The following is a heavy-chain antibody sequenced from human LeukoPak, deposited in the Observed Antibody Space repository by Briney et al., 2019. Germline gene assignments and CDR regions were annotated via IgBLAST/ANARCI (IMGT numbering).Heavy chain of an antibody. CDR3: AXSIFGVVINPXYNWFGP. J-gene: IGHJ5*02. CDR1: RGTFSSYA. CDR2: ITPIFGTA. D-gene: IGHD3-3*01. Sequence: SVKVSCKASRGTFSSYAISWVRQAPGQGLEWMGGITPIFGTANYAQKFQGRVTITTDESTSTAYMELSSLRSEDTAVYYCAXSIFGVVINPXYNWFGPWGQGTLVTVSS. V-gene: IGHV1-69*05.